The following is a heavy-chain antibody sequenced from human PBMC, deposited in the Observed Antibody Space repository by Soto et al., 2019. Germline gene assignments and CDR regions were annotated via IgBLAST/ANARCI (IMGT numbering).Heavy chain of an antibody. Sequence: GESLKISCKGSGYNFAGYWITWVRQMPGKGLELMGIIYPSDSDTRYRPSFQGQVTISADKSISSAYLQWSSLRASDTAMYYCARGGVSTRTFDYWGQGTPVTVSS. CDR2: IYPSDSDT. CDR3: ARGGVSTRTFDY. V-gene: IGHV5-51*01. CDR1: GYNFAGYW. D-gene: IGHD3-3*01. J-gene: IGHJ4*02.